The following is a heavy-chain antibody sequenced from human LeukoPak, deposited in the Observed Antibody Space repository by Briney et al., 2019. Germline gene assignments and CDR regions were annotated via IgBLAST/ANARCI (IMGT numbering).Heavy chain of an antibody. CDR2: ISGSGGST. V-gene: IGHV3-23*01. CDR1: EFTFSNYN. CDR3: AKSIGNTAGFDP. Sequence: GGSLRLSCAASEFTFSNYNMNWVRQAPGKGLEWVSAISGSGGSTYYADSVKGRFTISRDNSKNTLYLQMNSLRAEDTAVYYCAKSIGNTAGFDPWGQGTLVTVSS. D-gene: IGHD3-22*01. J-gene: IGHJ5*02.